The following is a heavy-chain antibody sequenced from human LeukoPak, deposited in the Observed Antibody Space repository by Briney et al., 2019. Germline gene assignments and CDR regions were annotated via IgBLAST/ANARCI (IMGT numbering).Heavy chain of an antibody. V-gene: IGHV5-51*01. D-gene: IGHD3-10*01. Sequence: GESLKISCKGSGYSFTSYWIGWVRQMPGKGLEWMGIIYPGDSDTRYSPSFQGQVTISADKSISTAYLQWSSLKASDTATYYCARRYYYGSGSPRQYYFAYWGQGNLVTVSS. CDR1: GYSFTSYW. J-gene: IGHJ4*02. CDR3: ARRYYYGSGSPRQYYFAY. CDR2: IYPGDSDT.